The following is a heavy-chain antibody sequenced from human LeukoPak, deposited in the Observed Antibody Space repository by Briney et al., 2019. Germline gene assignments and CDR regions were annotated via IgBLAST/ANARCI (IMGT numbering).Heavy chain of an antibody. CDR3: AREGEYSYGYGDY. J-gene: IGHJ4*02. CDR1: GGSSSGYY. CDR2: INHSGST. V-gene: IGHV4-34*01. Sequence: PSETLSLTCAVYGGSSSGYYWSWIRQPPGKGLEWIGEINHSGSTNYNPSLKSRVTISVDTSKNQFSLKLSSVTAADTAVYYCAREGEYSYGYGDYWGQGTLVTVSS. D-gene: IGHD5-18*01.